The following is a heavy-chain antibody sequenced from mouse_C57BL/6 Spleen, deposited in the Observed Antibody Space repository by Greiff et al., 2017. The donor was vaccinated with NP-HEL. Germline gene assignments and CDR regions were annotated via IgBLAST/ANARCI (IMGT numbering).Heavy chain of an antibody. CDR1: GFTFSSYG. D-gene: IGHD1-1*01. Sequence: DVQLVESGGDLVKPGGSLKLSCAASGFTFSSYGMSWVRQTPDKRLEWVATISSGGSYTYYPDSVKGRFTISRDNAKNTLYLQMSSLKSEDTAMYYCARGHYYGSSFFDYWGQGTTLTVSS. J-gene: IGHJ2*01. CDR2: ISSGGSYT. CDR3: ARGHYYGSSFFDY. V-gene: IGHV5-6*01.